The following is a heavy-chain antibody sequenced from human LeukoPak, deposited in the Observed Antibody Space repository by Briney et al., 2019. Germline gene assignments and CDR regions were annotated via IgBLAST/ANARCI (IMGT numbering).Heavy chain of an antibody. CDR1: GYTFTSCG. J-gene: IGHJ4*02. CDR2: ISTYNGNT. CDR3: ARDTYNSGWCSDY. Sequence: ASVKVSCKTSGYTFTSCGILWVRQAPGHGLEGMGWISTYNGNTNYAQNLQGRIIMTTDTSTSTAYMALRSLRSDDAAVYYCARDTYNSGWCSDYWGQGTLVTVSS. D-gene: IGHD6-19*01. V-gene: IGHV1-18*01.